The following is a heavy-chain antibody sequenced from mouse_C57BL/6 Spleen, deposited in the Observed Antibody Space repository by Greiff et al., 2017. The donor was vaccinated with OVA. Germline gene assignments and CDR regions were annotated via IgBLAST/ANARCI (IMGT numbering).Heavy chain of an antibody. Sequence: QVQLKESGAELVRPGASVKLSCKASGYTFTDYYINWVKQRPGQGLEWIARIYPGSGNTYYNEKFKGKATLTAEKSSSTAYMQLSSLTSEDSAVYFCASPSRGKGSYWYFDVWGTGTTVTVSS. D-gene: IGHD2-1*01. CDR3: ASPSRGKGSYWYFDV. J-gene: IGHJ1*03. CDR2: IYPGSGNT. V-gene: IGHV1-76*01. CDR1: GYTFTDYY.